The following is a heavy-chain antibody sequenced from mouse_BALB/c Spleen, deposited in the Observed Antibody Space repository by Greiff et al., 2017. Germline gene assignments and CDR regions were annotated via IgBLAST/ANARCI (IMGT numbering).Heavy chain of an antibody. J-gene: IGHJ1*01. V-gene: IGHV5-17*02. Sequence: EVQGVESGGGLVQPGGSRKLSCAASGFTFSSFGMHWVRQAPEKGLEWVAYISSGSSTIYYADTVKGRFTISRDNPKNTLFLQMTSLRSEDTAMYYCARSGYGGYFDVWGAGTTVTVSS. D-gene: IGHD2-2*01. CDR3: ARSGYGGYFDV. CDR1: GFTFSSFG. CDR2: ISSGSSTI.